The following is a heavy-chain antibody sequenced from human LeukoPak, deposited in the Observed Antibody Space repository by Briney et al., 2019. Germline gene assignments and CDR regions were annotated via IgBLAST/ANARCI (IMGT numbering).Heavy chain of an antibody. Sequence: PGGSLRLSCAASEFTFSRHSMNWVRQAPGKGLEWVSYISDNGGTTYYADSVKGRFTISRDNAENSLYLQMNSLRVDDTAVYYCTRDPARDSWGQGTVVTVSS. J-gene: IGHJ4*02. V-gene: IGHV3-48*01. CDR1: EFTFSRHS. CDR2: ISDNGGTT. CDR3: TRDPARDS.